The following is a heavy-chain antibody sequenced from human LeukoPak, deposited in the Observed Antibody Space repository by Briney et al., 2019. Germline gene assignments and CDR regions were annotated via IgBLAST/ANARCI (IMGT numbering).Heavy chain of an antibody. D-gene: IGHD4-17*01. CDR2: TSGSGGST. V-gene: IGHV3-23*01. Sequence: PGGSLRLSCAASGFTFSSYAMSWVRQAPGKGLEWVSATSGSGGSTYYADSVKGRFTISRDNSKNTLYLQMNSLRAEDTAVYYCARFNDYGDYLFDYWGQGTLVTVSS. CDR1: GFTFSSYA. J-gene: IGHJ4*02. CDR3: ARFNDYGDYLFDY.